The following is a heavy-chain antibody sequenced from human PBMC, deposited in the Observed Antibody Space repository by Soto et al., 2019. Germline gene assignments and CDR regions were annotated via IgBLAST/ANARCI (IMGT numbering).Heavy chain of an antibody. J-gene: IGHJ4*02. CDR3: ARTYYYDSSGDSFDY. V-gene: IGHV4-34*01. Sequence: SETLALTCAVYGGSFSGYYWSWIRQPPGKGLEWIGEINHSGSTNYNPSLKSRVTISVDTSKNQFSLKLSSVTAADTAVYYCARTYYYDSSGDSFDYWGQGTLVT. CDR2: INHSGST. D-gene: IGHD3-22*01. CDR1: GGSFSGYY.